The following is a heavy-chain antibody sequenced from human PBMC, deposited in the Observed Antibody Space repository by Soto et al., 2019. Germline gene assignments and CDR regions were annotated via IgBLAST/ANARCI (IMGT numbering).Heavy chain of an antibody. V-gene: IGHV3-23*01. J-gene: IGHJ3*02. CDR3: AKGSTSKTGWTIDAFDI. CDR2: ISGSGDRT. D-gene: IGHD1-1*01. CDR1: GFIFSNYP. Sequence: GGSLRLSCSVSGFIFSNYPMDWVRQAPGKGLEWVSGISGSGDRTYSAESVKGRFPTSRDNSENTLYLQMNVLRVDDTAVYYCAKGSTSKTGWTIDAFDIWGQGTMVTVSS.